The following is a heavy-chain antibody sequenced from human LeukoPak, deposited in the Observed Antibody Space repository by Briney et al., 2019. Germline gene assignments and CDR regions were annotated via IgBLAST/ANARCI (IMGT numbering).Heavy chain of an antibody. D-gene: IGHD2-21*02. J-gene: IGHJ4*02. Sequence: PSETLSLTCSVSGGSVGSNYWSWVRQPPGKGLEWIGYISYSGDTKYNPSLKSRLSMSVDTSKNQCSLMLTSVTAADTAVYYCARLPMAVTPHVDYWGQGTLVTVSS. CDR3: ARLPMAVTPHVDY. CDR2: ISYSGDT. V-gene: IGHV4-59*02. CDR1: GGSVGSNY.